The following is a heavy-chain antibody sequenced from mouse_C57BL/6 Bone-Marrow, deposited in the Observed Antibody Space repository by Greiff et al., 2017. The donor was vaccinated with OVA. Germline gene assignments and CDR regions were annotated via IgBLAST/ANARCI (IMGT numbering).Heavy chain of an antibody. CDR3: ARPYYYAPFAY. CDR1: GYTFTDYY. J-gene: IGHJ3*01. D-gene: IGHD1-1*01. CDR2: INPYNGGT. V-gene: IGHV1-19*01. Sequence: EVQLQQSGPVLVKPGASVKMSCKASGYTFTDYYMNWVKQSHGKSLEWIGVINPYNGGTSYNQKFKGKATLTVDKSSSTAYMELNSLTSEDSAVDYCARPYYYAPFAYWGQGTLVTVSA.